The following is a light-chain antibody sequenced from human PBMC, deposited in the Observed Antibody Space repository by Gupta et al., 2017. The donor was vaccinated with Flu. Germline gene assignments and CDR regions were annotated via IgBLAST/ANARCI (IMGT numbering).Light chain of an antibody. CDR3: QSYERTNQV. CDR2: DDK. V-gene: IGLV6-57*01. CDR1: SCSIASNY. Sequence: NFILTQPYSASESPGKTVTISCTRRSCSIASNYVQWYQQRPGSTPTIVIYDDKQRPSGVTDRFSGSIDSSSNSASLTISGLKTEDEADYYCQSYERTNQVFGGGTKLTVL. J-gene: IGLJ3*02.